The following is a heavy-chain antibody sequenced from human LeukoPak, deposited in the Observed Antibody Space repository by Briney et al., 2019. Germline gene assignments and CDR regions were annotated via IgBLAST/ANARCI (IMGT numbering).Heavy chain of an antibody. CDR1: GYIFTGYY. Sequence: WASVKVSCKASGYIFTGYYIHWVRQAPGQGLEWMGWIHPNTGGTDYAQDFQGRVTLTRDTSINTVYMELSRLTSDDTAVYYCARDIGNTCSIDICSPINWLDPWGQGTLVTVSS. CDR2: IHPNTGGT. J-gene: IGHJ5*02. V-gene: IGHV1-2*02. D-gene: IGHD2-2*01. CDR3: ARDIGNTCSIDICSPINWLDP.